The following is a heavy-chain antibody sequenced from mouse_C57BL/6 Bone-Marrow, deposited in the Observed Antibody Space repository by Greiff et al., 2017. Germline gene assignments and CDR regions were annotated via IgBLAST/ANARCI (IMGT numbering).Heavy chain of an antibody. CDR3: TPYYPGFAD. V-gene: IGHV14-4*01. J-gene: IGHJ3*01. Sequence: VQLQQSGAELVRPGASVKLSCTASGFNIKDDYMHWVKQRPEQGLEWIGWIDPENGDTEYASKFQGKATITADTSSNTAYLQLSSLTSEDTTVYYCTPYYPGFADWGQGTLVTVSA. D-gene: IGHD1-1*01. CDR2: IDPENGDT. CDR1: GFNIKDDY.